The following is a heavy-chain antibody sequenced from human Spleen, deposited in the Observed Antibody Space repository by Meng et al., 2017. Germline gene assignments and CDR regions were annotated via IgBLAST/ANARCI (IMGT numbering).Heavy chain of an antibody. CDR3: ARDLASIAAASTSY. CDR2: ISGSGRDI. D-gene: IGHD6-13*01. J-gene: IGHJ4*02. Sequence: GESLKISCAASGFTFSSYEMHWVRQAPGKGLEWVSYISGSGRDIYYADSVKGRFTISRDNAKNSLYLQMNSLRVEDTAVYYCARDLASIAAASTSYWGQGTLVTVSS. V-gene: IGHV3-48*03. CDR1: GFTFSSYE.